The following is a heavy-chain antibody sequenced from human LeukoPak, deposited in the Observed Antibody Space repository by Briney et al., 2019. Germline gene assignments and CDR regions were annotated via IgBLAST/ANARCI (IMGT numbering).Heavy chain of an antibody. J-gene: IGHJ3*02. V-gene: IGHV3-13*01. CDR1: GFTFGSYD. CDR3: ARDGGPRDAFDI. CDR2: IGTAGDT. D-gene: IGHD3-16*01. Sequence: GGSLRLSCAASGFTFGSYDMHWVRQATGKGLEWVSAIGTAGDTYYPGSVKGRFTISRENAKNSLYLQMNSLRAGDTAVYYCARDGGPRDAFDIWGQGTMVTVSS.